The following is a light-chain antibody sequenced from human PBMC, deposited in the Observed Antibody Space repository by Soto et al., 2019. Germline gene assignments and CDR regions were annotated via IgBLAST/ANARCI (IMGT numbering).Light chain of an antibody. CDR1: QSVSSSY. Sequence: IALTKSRGTVSMATGEGASLSSMAGQSVSSSYLAWYQQKPGQAPRLLIYGASSRATGIPDRFSGSGSGTDFTLSINGLEPEDFAVYYCEQYDKSITFGGGTKVDIK. V-gene: IGKV3-20*01. J-gene: IGKJ4*01. CDR2: GAS. CDR3: EQYDKSIT.